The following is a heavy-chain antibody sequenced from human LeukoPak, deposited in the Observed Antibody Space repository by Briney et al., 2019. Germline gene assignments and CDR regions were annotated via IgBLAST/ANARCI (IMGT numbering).Heavy chain of an antibody. D-gene: IGHD5-12*01. CDR1: GGTFSSYA. Sequence: ASVKVSCKASGGTFSSYAISWVRQAPGQGLEWMGIINPSGGSTSYAQKFQGRVTMTRDTSTSTVYMELSSLRSEDTAVYYCARGADMVGGAFDIWGQGTMVTVSS. V-gene: IGHV1-46*01. CDR2: INPSGGST. CDR3: ARGADMVGGAFDI. J-gene: IGHJ3*02.